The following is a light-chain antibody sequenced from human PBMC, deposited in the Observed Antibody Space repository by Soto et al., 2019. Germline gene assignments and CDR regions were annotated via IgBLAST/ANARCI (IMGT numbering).Light chain of an antibody. V-gene: IGLV2-8*01. Sequence: QSALTQPPSASGSPGQSVTISCTGTSSDVGGYNYVSWYQQHPGKAPKLMIYEVSKRPSGVPDRFSGSKSGNTASLTVSGLQAEDEADYYCSSYVGSNILLFGGGTKLTVL. J-gene: IGLJ2*01. CDR3: SSYVGSNILL. CDR2: EVS. CDR1: SSDVGGYNY.